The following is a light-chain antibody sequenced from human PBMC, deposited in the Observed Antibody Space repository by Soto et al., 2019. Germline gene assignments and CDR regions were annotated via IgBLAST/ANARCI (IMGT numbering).Light chain of an antibody. CDR2: DAS. J-gene: IGKJ1*01. CDR1: QSISPW. V-gene: IGKV1-5*01. CDR3: QQYNSYWT. Sequence: DIQMTQSPSTLSSSVGDRVTITCRASQSISPWLAWYQQKPDKAPDLLISDASSLESGVPSRFSGSGSGTEITLTISRLQPGDFATYYCQQYNSYWTFGQGNKVEIK.